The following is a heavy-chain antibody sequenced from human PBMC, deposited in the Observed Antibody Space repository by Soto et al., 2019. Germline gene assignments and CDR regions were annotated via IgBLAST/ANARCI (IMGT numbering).Heavy chain of an antibody. V-gene: IGHV1-18*01. D-gene: IGHD2-2*01. CDR2: ISAYNGNT. Sequence: ASVKASCKASGYTFTSCGISWVRQAPGQGLEWMGWISAYNGNTNYAQKLQGRVTMTTDTSTSTAYMELRSLRSDDTAVYYCARDMGAAAVVVPAADYWGQGTLVTVSS. CDR1: GYTFTSCG. J-gene: IGHJ4*02. CDR3: ARDMGAAAVVVPAADY.